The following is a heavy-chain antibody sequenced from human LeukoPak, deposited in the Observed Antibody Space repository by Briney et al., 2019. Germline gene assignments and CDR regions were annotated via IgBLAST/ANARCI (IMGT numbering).Heavy chain of an antibody. D-gene: IGHD1-26*01. CDR3: AKANPLIVGARAGGPINF. Sequence: GGSLRLSCAASGFTVSNNYMSWVRQAPGKGLEWVSVVYGGGSTYYADSVKGRFTISRDNSKNTLYLQMNSLRTEDTAVYYCAKANPLIVGARAGGPINFWGQGTMVTVPS. CDR1: GFTVSNNY. CDR2: VYGGGST. J-gene: IGHJ3*01. V-gene: IGHV3-53*05.